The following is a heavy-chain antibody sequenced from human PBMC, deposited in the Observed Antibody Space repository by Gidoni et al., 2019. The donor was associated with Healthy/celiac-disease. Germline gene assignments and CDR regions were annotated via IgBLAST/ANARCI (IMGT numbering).Heavy chain of an antibody. V-gene: IGHV4-30-4*01. J-gene: IGHJ4*02. Sequence: QVHLQEPGPGLVKPSQTLSLTCTVSGRSISSGDYYWRWIRQPPGKVLEWIGYIYYSGSTYYNPSLKSRVTISVDTSKNQFSLKLSSVTAADTAVYYCARCIAVAGLSFDYWGQGTLVTVSS. CDR3: ARCIAVAGLSFDY. CDR1: GRSISSGDYY. CDR2: IYYSGST. D-gene: IGHD6-19*01.